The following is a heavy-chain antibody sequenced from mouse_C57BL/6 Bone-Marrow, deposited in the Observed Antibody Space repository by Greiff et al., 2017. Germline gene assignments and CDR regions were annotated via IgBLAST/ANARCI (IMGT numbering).Heavy chain of an antibody. CDR3: TDSGARYSAMDY. V-gene: IGHV1-7*01. D-gene: IGHD3-1*01. CDR1: GYTFTSYW. J-gene: IGHJ4*01. CDR2: INPSGGYT. Sequence: VQLQQSGADLVKPGASVKLSCKASGYTFTSYWMHWVKQRPGQGLEWIGYINPSGGYTNYNQKFKDKATLTADKSSSTAYMQLSSLTYEDPAVEYCTDSGARYSAMDYWGQGTSVTVSS.